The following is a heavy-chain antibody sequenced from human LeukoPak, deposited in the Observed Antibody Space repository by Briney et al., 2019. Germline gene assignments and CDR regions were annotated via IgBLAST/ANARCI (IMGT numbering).Heavy chain of an antibody. CDR3: ARHVYAGGDRGTFDI. D-gene: IGHD2-21*02. CDR1: GVSITTYY. V-gene: IGHV4-59*08. CDR2: IYYSGNT. Sequence: SETLSLTCTVSGVSITTYYWSWIRQPPGKGLEWIGFIYYSGNTNYNPSLKSRVTISVDTSKNQFSLKLSSVTAADTAVYYCARHVYAGGDRGTFDIWGQGTMVTLSS. J-gene: IGHJ3*02.